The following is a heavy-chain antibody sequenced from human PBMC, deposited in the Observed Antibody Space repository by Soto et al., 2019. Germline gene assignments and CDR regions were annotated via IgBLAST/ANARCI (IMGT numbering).Heavy chain of an antibody. Sequence: QLQLQESGPGLVKPSETLSLTCSVSGDPISSSSYYWGWIRHPPGKGLEWIGSIYYSGTTYYNPSLKSRVTISVDTSKNQFSLKLNSVTAADTALYYCARHEDYGDYVAWFDPWGQGSLVTVSS. V-gene: IGHV4-39*01. CDR2: IYYSGTT. CDR1: GDPISSSSYY. J-gene: IGHJ5*02. CDR3: ARHEDYGDYVAWFDP. D-gene: IGHD4-17*01.